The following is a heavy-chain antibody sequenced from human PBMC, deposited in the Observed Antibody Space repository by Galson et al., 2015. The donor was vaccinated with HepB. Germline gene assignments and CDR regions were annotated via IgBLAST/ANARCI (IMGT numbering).Heavy chain of an antibody. D-gene: IGHD3-3*01. Sequence: TLSLTCNVSGDSVSSGAYYWSWIRQHPGRGLEWIGYIYYSGSTHYNPSLKSRLSISLDTSKNQLSLKVNSVNVADTAVYYCARVVHDFWSGPWYFDSWGQGTLVTVSS. J-gene: IGHJ4*02. CDR2: IYYSGST. V-gene: IGHV4-31*03. CDR1: GDSVSSGAYY. CDR3: ARVVHDFWSGPWYFDS.